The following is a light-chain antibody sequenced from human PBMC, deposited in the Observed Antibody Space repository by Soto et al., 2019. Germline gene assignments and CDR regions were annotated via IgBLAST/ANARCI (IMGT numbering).Light chain of an antibody. CDR3: QQYDDSPGT. J-gene: IGKJ1*01. CDR1: QSVTSS. V-gene: IGKV3-20*01. Sequence: EIVLTQSPATLSLSPGDRATLSCRASQSVTSSLAWFQQKPGQAPRLLIYGASNRATAIPDRFSGSGSGTDFTLTISRLEPEDFAVYYCQQYDDSPGTFGQGTKVDIK. CDR2: GAS.